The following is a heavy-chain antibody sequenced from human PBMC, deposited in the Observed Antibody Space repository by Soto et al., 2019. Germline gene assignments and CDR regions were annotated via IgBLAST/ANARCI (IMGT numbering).Heavy chain of an antibody. Sequence: SETLSLTCTVSGGSISSYYWSWIRQPPGKGLEWIGYIYYSGSTNYNPSLKSRVTISVDTSKNQFSLKLSSVTAADTAVYYCAREYIAARSELYYFDYWGRGTLVTVSS. D-gene: IGHD6-6*01. CDR1: GGSISSYY. J-gene: IGHJ4*02. CDR2: IYYSGST. CDR3: AREYIAARSELYYFDY. V-gene: IGHV4-59*01.